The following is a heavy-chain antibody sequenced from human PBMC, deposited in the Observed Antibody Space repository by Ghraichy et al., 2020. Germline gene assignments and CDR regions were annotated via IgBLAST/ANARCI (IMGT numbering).Heavy chain of an antibody. J-gene: IGHJ5*02. D-gene: IGHD2-21*01. Sequence: SETLSLTCNVSSGSMRSGKYYWTWIRQAPGKGLEWIGYIYGSGITYYKASLRGRVTITADTSKNQFSLKVNSMTAADTAVYYCARVVVTPDSSRFDAWGRGTLVTVS. V-gene: IGHV4-30-4*01. CDR3: ARVVVTPDSSRFDA. CDR2: IYGSGIT. CDR1: SGSMRSGKYY.